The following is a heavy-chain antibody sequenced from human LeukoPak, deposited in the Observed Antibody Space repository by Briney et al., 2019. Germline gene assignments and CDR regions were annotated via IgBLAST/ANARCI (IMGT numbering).Heavy chain of an antibody. D-gene: IGHD1-26*01. CDR1: GFTFSNYW. J-gene: IGHJ6*03. Sequence: GGSLRLSCAASGFTFSNYWMHWVRQAPGKGLVWVSRINSDGSSTSYADSVKGRYTISRDNAKNTLYLQMNSLRAEDTAVYYCARVSSGSYFGYYYYYMDVWGKGTTVTVSS. CDR2: INSDGSST. CDR3: ARVSSGSYFGYYYYYMDV. V-gene: IGHV3-74*01.